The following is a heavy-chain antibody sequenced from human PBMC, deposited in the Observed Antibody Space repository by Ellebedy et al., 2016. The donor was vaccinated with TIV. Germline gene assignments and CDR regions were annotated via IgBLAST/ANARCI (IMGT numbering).Heavy chain of an antibody. CDR1: GYTFSSYG. V-gene: IGHV1-18*01. D-gene: IGHD1-26*01. Sequence: ASVKVSXXPSGYTFSSYGITWVRQAPGQGLEWMGWINTYKGNTNYAQNFQGRVTMTTDTSTSTAYMELRSLRSDDTAVYYCARERGSYTYFDYWGQGTLLTVSS. CDR2: INTYKGNT. J-gene: IGHJ4*02. CDR3: ARERGSYTYFDY.